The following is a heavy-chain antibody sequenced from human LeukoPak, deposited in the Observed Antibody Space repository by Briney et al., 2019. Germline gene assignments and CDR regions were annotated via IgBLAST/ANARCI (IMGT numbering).Heavy chain of an antibody. J-gene: IGHJ4*02. Sequence: GASVKVSCKASGHTFTSYGISWVRQAPGQGLEWMGWISAYNGNTNYAQKLQGRVTMTTDTSTSTAYMELSSLRSEDTAVYYCARSAQYSSGWYSFDYWGQGTLVTVSS. CDR1: GHTFTSYG. CDR3: ARSAQYSSGWYSFDY. CDR2: ISAYNGNT. D-gene: IGHD6-19*01. V-gene: IGHV1-18*01.